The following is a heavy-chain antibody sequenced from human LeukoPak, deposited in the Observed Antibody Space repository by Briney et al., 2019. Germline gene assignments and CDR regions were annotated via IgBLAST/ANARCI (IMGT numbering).Heavy chain of an antibody. Sequence: SETLSLTCAVYGGSFSDYYWSWIRQPPGKGLEWIGEISHSGSTNYNPSLKSRVTISVDTSKNQFSLKLSSVTAADTAVYYCARGRTVFDYWGQGILVTVSS. CDR2: ISHSGST. CDR3: ARGRTVFDY. CDR1: GGSFSDYY. V-gene: IGHV4-34*01. J-gene: IGHJ4*02. D-gene: IGHD4-17*01.